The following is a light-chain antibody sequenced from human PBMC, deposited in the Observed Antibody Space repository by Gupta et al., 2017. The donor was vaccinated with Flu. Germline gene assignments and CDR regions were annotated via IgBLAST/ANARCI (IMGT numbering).Light chain of an antibody. Sequence: RVSLGTPATISWRSEQSLVHRNGNTNLAWFQQRPGQSPRRLIYRVSNRDSGVPDRFTGSGSGTDFTLNISRVEAEDVGIYYCMQGRPWPTFGQGTKVEIK. J-gene: IGKJ1*01. CDR3: MQGRPWPT. CDR2: RVS. V-gene: IGKV2-30*02. CDR1: QSLVHRNGNTN.